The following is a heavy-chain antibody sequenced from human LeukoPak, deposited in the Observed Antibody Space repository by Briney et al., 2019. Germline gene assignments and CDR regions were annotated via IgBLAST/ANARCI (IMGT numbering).Heavy chain of an antibody. Sequence: GGSLRLSCAASGFTFSNYYMSWIRQAPGKGLEWVSYISSSGNPIYYADSVKGRFTISRDNAKNTLYLQMNSLRAEDTAVYYCAKPSTWVQLWSAKWGQGTLVTVSS. D-gene: IGHD5-18*01. V-gene: IGHV3-11*01. J-gene: IGHJ4*02. CDR3: AKPSTWVQLWSAK. CDR2: ISSSGNPI. CDR1: GFTFSNYY.